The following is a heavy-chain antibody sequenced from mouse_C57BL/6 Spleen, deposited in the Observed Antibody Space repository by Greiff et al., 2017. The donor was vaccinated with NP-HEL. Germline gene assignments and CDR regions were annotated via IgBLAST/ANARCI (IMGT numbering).Heavy chain of an antibody. CDR2: IYPSDSET. Sequence: QVQLQQPGAELVRPGSSVKLSCKASGYTFTSYWMHWVKQRPIQGLEWIGNIYPSDSETHYNQKFKDKATLTVDKSSSTAYMQLSRLTSEDSAVYYCARSGYDNFDYWGQGTTLTVSS. J-gene: IGHJ2*01. CDR3: ARSGYDNFDY. V-gene: IGHV1-52*01. D-gene: IGHD2-2*01. CDR1: GYTFTSYW.